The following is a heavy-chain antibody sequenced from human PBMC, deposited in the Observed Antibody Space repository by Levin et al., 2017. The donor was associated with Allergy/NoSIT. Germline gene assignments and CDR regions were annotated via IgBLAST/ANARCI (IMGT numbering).Heavy chain of an antibody. D-gene: IGHD6-13*01. J-gene: IGHJ2*01. V-gene: IGHV2-5*02. CDR2: IYWDDDK. CDR3: AHIIAADWYFDL. CDR1: GFSLRTSGVG. Sequence: SGPTLVKPTQTLTLTCTFSGFSLRTSGVGVGWIRQPPGKALEWLALIYWDDDKRYSPSLKSRLTITRDTSKSQVVLTMTNMDPVDTATYYCAHIIAADWYFDLWGRGTLVTVSS.